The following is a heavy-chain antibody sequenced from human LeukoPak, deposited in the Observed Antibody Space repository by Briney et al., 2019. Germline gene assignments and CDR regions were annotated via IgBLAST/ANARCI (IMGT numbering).Heavy chain of an antibody. Sequence: PSQTLSLTCTVSGGSISSGDYYWSWIRQPPGKGLEWIGYIYYSGSTYYNPSLKGRVTISVDTSKNQFSLKLSSVTAADTAVYYCARGLRSSGWFSTDFDYWGQGTLVTVSS. CDR1: GGSISSGDYY. D-gene: IGHD6-19*01. CDR2: IYYSGST. V-gene: IGHV4-30-4*01. J-gene: IGHJ4*02. CDR3: ARGLRSSGWFSTDFDY.